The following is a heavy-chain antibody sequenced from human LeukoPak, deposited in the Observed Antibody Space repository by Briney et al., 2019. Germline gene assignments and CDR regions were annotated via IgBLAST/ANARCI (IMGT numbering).Heavy chain of an antibody. CDR1: GFSFSAYN. D-gene: IGHD3-9*01. J-gene: IGHJ4*02. V-gene: IGHV3-48*04. CDR3: ARETGYHFDS. Sequence: GGSLRLSCEGSGFSFSAYNMNWVRQAPGKGLESISYISSSSATIFYADSVKGRFTISRDNARNSLYLQMNSLRAEDTAVYYCARETGYHFDSWGQGTLVTVSS. CDR2: ISSSSATI.